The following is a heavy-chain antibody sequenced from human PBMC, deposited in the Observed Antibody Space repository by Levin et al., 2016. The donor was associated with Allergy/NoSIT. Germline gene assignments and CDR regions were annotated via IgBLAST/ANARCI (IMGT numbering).Heavy chain of an antibody. D-gene: IGHD3-22*01. V-gene: IGHV4-59*01. CDR3: ARDGGYYDSSGYYYWYFDL. Sequence: WIRQPPGKGLEWIGYIYYSGSTNYNPSLKSRVTISVDTSKNQFSLKLSSVTAADTAVYYCARDGGYYDSSGYYYWYFDLWGRGTLVTVSS. J-gene: IGHJ2*01. CDR2: IYYSGST.